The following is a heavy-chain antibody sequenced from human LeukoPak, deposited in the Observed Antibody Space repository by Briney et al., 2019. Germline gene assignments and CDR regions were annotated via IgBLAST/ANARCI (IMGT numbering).Heavy chain of an antibody. CDR1: EFTFSKYT. J-gene: IGHJ6*02. V-gene: IGHV3-21*01. CDR3: ARDLLAVTPKYYGMDV. D-gene: IGHD2-21*02. Sequence: GGSLRLSCADSEFTFSKYTMNWVRQAPGEGLEWISSISSSSSNIYYADSVKGRLTISRDNAKNSLYLQMNSLRVEDTAVYYCARDLLAVTPKYYGMDVWGQGSTVTVSS. CDR2: ISSSSSNI.